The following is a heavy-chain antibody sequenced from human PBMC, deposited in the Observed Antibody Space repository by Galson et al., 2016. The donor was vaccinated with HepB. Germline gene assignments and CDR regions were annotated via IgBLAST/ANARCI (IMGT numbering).Heavy chain of an antibody. CDR1: NFTFSDYP. CDR3: AIKKPLDCYGGSCFYYFGMDV. J-gene: IGHJ6*04. D-gene: IGHD4-23*01. Sequence: SLRLSCAASNFTFSDYPMTWIRQARGQGLEWLSYISSDGTVIYHADSVEGRFSISRDDASHSLHLQMNSLRAEDTAIYYCAIKKPLDCYGGSCFYYFGMDVWGKGTTVIVSS. CDR2: ISSDGTVI. V-gene: IGHV3-11*01.